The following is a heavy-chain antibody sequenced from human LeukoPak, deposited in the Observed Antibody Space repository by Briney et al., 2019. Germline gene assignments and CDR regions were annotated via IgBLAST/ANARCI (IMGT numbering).Heavy chain of an antibody. CDR1: GYSFTSYW. D-gene: IGHD5-24*01. V-gene: IGHV5-51*01. CDR2: IYPGDSDT. J-gene: IGHJ6*03. CDR3: ARHALEMATIFSPYYYMDV. Sequence: GESLKISCKGSGYSFTSYWIGWVRQMPGKGLEWMGIIYPGDSDTRYSPSFQGQVTISADKSISTAYLQWSSLKASDTAMYYCARHALEMATIFSPYYYMDVWGKGTTVTVSS.